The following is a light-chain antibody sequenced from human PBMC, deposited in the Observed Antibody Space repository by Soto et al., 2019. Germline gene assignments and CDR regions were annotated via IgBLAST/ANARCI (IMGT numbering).Light chain of an antibody. J-gene: IGKJ1*01. V-gene: IGKV1-5*01. CDR3: QQYNSYPWT. CDR2: DAS. Sequence: DIQMTQSPSTLSASVGGTVTITCRASQGIGRWLAWYQQKPGKAPKLLIYDASTLESGVPSRFSGSGSGTECTLTINSLQPDDFATYYCQQYNSYPWTLGQGTKVDIK. CDR1: QGIGRW.